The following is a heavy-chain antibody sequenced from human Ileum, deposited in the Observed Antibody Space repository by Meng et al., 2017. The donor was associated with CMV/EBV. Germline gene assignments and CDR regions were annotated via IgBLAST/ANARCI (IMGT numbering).Heavy chain of an antibody. Sequence: LRPSCKTSGITFSNAWMTWVRQAPGKGLEWIGRVKSKTSGETRDYAAPVKGRFFISRDDSTSTAYLQMSSLKTEDTAVYYCLSTWSAWGQGTLVTVSS. CDR2: VKSKTSGETR. J-gene: IGHJ5*02. CDR1: GITFSNAW. D-gene: IGHD6-13*01. V-gene: IGHV3-15*01. CDR3: LSTWSA.